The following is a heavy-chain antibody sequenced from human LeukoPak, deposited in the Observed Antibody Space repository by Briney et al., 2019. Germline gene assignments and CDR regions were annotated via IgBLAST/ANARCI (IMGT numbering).Heavy chain of an antibody. Sequence: SETLSLTCTVSGGSISSGGYYWSWIRQHPGKGLEWIGYMYYSGSTYDNPSLKSRVTISVDTSKNQFSLKLSSVTAADTAVHYCARGSAEVPIDYWGQGTLVTVSS. CDR3: ARGSAEVPIDY. V-gene: IGHV4-31*03. D-gene: IGHD2-2*01. J-gene: IGHJ4*02. CDR1: GGSISSGGYY. CDR2: MYYSGST.